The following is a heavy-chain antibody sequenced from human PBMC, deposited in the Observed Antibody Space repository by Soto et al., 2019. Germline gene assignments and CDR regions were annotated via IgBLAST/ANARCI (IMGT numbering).Heavy chain of an antibody. V-gene: IGHV4-59*06. CDR2: IYSSGST. Sequence: PSETLSLTCSVSGGSIRSYYWSWIRQPPGKGLEWIGYIYSSGSTYYNPSLKSRVTISVDTSKNQFSLKLSSVTAADTAVYYCARDRRNYGMDVWGQGTTVTVSS. CDR1: GGSIRSYY. J-gene: IGHJ6*02. CDR3: ARDRRNYGMDV.